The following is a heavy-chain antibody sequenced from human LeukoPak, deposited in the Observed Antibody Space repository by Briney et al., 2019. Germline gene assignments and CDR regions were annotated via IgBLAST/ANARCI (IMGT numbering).Heavy chain of an antibody. J-gene: IGHJ4*02. V-gene: IGHV4-34*01. CDR3: ARDRGSIAVAGTYYFDY. CDR2: INHSGST. D-gene: IGHD6-19*01. Sequence: SETLSLTCAVYGGSFSGYYWSWIRQPPGKGLEWIGEINHSGSTNYNPSLKSRVTISVDTSKNQFSLKLSSVTAADTAVYYCARDRGSIAVAGTYYFDYWGQGTLVTVSS. CDR1: GGSFSGYY.